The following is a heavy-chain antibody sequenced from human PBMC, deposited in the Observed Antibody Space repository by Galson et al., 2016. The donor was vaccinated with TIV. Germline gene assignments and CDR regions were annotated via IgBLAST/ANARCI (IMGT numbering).Heavy chain of an antibody. D-gene: IGHD6-13*01. V-gene: IGHV1-69*13. CDR1: GGSFSNYY. Sequence: SVKVSCKASGGSFSNYYINWVRQAPGQGPEWMGGIVPIYRSPKYARRFQGRVTITADESTSTVFVELTSLTSDDTATYYCARPSDSSWYFDLWCRGTQVIVSS. J-gene: IGHJ2*01. CDR2: IVPIYRSP. CDR3: ARPSDSSWYFDL.